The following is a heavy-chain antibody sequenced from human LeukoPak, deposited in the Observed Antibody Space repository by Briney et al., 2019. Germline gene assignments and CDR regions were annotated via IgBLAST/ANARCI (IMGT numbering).Heavy chain of an antibody. CDR2: INYSGST. V-gene: IGHV4-39*01. J-gene: IGHJ4*02. D-gene: IGHD5-12*01. CDR3: ARQLSSGYGNCDY. Sequence: SETLSLTCTVSGGSISSSSYYWGWIRQPPGKGLEWIGSINYSGSTYSTPSLRSPVTISMYTSKNQFSLKLSSVTAADTAVYYCARQLSSGYGNCDYWGQGTLVTVSS. CDR1: GGSISSSSYY.